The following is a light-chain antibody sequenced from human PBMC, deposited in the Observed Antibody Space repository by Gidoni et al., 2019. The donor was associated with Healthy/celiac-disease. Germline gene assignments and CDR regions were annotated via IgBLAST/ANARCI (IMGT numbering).Light chain of an antibody. CDR2: AAS. CDR3: QQSYSTLT. CDR1: QSISSY. Sequence: IQMTQSPSSLSASVGDRVTITCRASQSISSYLNWYQQKPGKAPKLLIYAASSLQSGVPSSISGSGSGTDFTLTISSLQPEDFATYYCQQSYSTLTFGGGTKVEIK. V-gene: IGKV1-39*01. J-gene: IGKJ4*01.